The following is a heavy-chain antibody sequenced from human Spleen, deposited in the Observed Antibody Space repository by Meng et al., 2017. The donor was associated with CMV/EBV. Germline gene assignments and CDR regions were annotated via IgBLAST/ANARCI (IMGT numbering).Heavy chain of an antibody. J-gene: IGHJ4*02. CDR3: ARELYGINNFDY. CDR1: GHTFNSYG. Sequence: CKVSGHTFNSYGITWVRQAPGQGLEWVGWISSYNRNTNYAQKFRGRVTLTTDTSTSIAYMELRSLRSDDTAVYYCARELYGINNFDYWGQGTLVTVSS. V-gene: IGHV1-18*01. CDR2: ISSYNRNT. D-gene: IGHD1-14*01.